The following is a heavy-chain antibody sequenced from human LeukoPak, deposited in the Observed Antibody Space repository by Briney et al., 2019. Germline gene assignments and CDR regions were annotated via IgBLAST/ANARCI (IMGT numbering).Heavy chain of an antibody. J-gene: IGHJ6*02. CDR2: MNPNSGNT. Sequence: ASVKVSCKASGYTFTSYDINWVRQATGQGLGWMGWMNPNSGNTGYAQKFQGRVTMTRNTSISTAYMELSSLRSEDTAVYYCARAVRGADYYGMDVWGQGTTVTVSS. V-gene: IGHV1-8*01. D-gene: IGHD3-10*01. CDR3: ARAVRGADYYGMDV. CDR1: GYTFTSYD.